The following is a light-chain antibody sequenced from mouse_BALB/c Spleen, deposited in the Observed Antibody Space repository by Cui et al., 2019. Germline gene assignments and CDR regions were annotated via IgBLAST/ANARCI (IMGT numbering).Light chain of an antibody. CDR3: QQYNSYTWM. CDR1: QNVGTN. Sequence: DIVMTQSQKFMSTSVGDRVSVTCKASQNVGTNVAWYQQKPGQSPKALIYSASYRYSGVPDRFTGSGSGTDFTLTISNVQSEDLAEYFCQQYNSYTWMFGGGTKLEIK. V-gene: IGKV6-15*01. CDR2: SAS. J-gene: IGKJ1*01.